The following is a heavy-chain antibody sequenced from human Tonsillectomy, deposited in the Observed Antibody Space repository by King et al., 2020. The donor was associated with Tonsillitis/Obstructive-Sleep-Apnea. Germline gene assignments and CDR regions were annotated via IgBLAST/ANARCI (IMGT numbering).Heavy chain of an antibody. V-gene: IGHV4-31*03. J-gene: IGHJ4*02. D-gene: IGHD2-15*01. CDR1: GGSISSGGYY. Sequence: VQLQESGPGLVKPSQTLSLTCTVSGGSISSGGYYWSWIRQHPGKGLEWIGYIYYSGSPYYNPSLKSRVTISVDTSKNQFSLKLSSVTAADTAVYYCARDRCSGGSCYPDYWGQGTLVTVSS. CDR2: IYYSGSP. CDR3: ARDRCSGGSCYPDY.